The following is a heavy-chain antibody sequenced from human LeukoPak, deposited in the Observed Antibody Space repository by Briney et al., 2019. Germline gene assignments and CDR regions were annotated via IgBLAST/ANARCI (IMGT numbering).Heavy chain of an antibody. Sequence: SETLSLTCTVSGGSISSYYWSWIRQPPGKGLEWIGYIYYSGRTNYNPSLKSRVTISVDTSKNQFSLKLSSVTAADTAVYCCASSGSSSPFDYWGQGTLVTVSS. V-gene: IGHV4-59*01. CDR2: IYYSGRT. CDR1: GGSISSYY. J-gene: IGHJ4*02. CDR3: ASSGSSSPFDY. D-gene: IGHD6-6*01.